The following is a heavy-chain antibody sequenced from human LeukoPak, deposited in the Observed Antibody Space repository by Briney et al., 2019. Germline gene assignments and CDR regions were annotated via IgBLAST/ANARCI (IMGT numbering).Heavy chain of an antibody. J-gene: IGHJ3*02. CDR2: ISYDGSNK. CDR3: ARAVDSSGYHDAFDI. D-gene: IGHD3-22*01. Sequence: PGGSLRLSCAASGFTFSSYGMHWVRQAPGKGLEWVAVISYDGSNKYYADSVKGRFTISRDNSKNTLYLQMNSLRAEDTAVYYCARAVDSSGYHDAFDIWGQGTMVTVSS. V-gene: IGHV3-30*03. CDR1: GFTFSSYG.